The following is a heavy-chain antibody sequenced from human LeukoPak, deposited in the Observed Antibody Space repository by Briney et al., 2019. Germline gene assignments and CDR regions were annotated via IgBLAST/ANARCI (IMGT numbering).Heavy chain of an antibody. V-gene: IGHV3-33*01. CDR3: ARRIVGATFMDY. Sequence: GGSLRLSCAASGFTFRNYGMHWVRQAPGKGLEWVAVIWYDGSNEYYADTVKGRFTISRDNSKNTLYLQINSLGAEDTAVYYCARRIVGATFMDYWGQGTLVTVSS. CDR1: GFTFRNYG. CDR2: IWYDGSNE. D-gene: IGHD1-26*01. J-gene: IGHJ4*02.